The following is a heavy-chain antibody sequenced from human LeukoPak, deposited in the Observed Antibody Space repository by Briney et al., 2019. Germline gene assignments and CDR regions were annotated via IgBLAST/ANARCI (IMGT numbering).Heavy chain of an antibody. CDR3: ARDAGYDSSGYYSWYFDY. J-gene: IGHJ4*02. D-gene: IGHD3-22*01. Sequence: SETLSLTCTVSGGSISSSSYCWGWIRQPPGKGLEWIGSIYYSGSTYYNPSLKSRVTISVDTSKNQFSLKLSSVTAADTAVYYCARDAGYDSSGYYSWYFDYWGQGTLVTVSS. V-gene: IGHV4-39*07. CDR2: IYYSGST. CDR1: GGSISSSSYC.